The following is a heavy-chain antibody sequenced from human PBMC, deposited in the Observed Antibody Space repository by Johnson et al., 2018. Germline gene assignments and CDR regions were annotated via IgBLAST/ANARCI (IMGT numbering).Heavy chain of an antibody. CDR1: GYTCTTYY. CDR3: AGGVTGSAFDF. V-gene: IGHV1-46*01. J-gene: IGHJ3*01. D-gene: IGHD3-16*01. Sequence: QVQLVESGAEVKTPGASVNVSCKASGYTCTTYYMHWVRQAPGPGLDWMGIINPSVGSTTYAQKFQGIVTMTRDTSTSKVHMGLSSLISEDTAISYCAGGVTGSAFDFWVEGTRVTVSS. CDR2: INPSVGST.